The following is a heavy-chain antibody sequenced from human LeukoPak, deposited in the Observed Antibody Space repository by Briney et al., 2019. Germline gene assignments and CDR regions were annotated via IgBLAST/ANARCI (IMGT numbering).Heavy chain of an antibody. CDR2: IYYSGST. J-gene: IGHJ4*02. V-gene: IGHV4-39*01. Sequence: PSETLSLTCTVSGDSISSSIYYWGWIRQPPGKGLEWIGNIYYSGSTYYNPPLRSRVTISLDTSKNHFSLKLSSVTAADTAVYYCARQKYCSGGSCYHNFDYWGQGTLVTVSS. CDR1: GDSISSSIYY. D-gene: IGHD2-15*01. CDR3: ARQKYCSGGSCYHNFDY.